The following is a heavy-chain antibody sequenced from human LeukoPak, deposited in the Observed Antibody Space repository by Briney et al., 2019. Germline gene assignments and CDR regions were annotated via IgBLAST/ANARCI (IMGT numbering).Heavy chain of an antibody. CDR2: VNYGGGT. Sequence: SETLSLTCTVSGDSIISEDYYCDWIRQPPGKGLEWIGDVNYGGGTYYNPSLKSRVTMSVDTSKNQFSLRLTSVTAADTAVYYCARHRRRNSWFDPWGQGTLVTVSS. CDR1: GDSIISEDYY. CDR3: ARHRRRNSWFDP. V-gene: IGHV4-39*01. J-gene: IGHJ5*02.